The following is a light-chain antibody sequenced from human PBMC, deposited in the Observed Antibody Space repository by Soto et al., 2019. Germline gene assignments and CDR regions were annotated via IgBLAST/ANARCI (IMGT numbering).Light chain of an antibody. CDR1: QGISSW. J-gene: IGKJ1*01. CDR2: AAS. CDR3: QQSYSTPPWT. Sequence: IKMTQGPSSGSAGGGDRVTITCRASQGISSWLGWYQQKPGKAPKLLIYAASSLQSGVPSRFSGSGSGTDFTLTISSLQPEDFATYYCQQSYSTPPWTFGQGTPVDIK. V-gene: IGKV1-12*01.